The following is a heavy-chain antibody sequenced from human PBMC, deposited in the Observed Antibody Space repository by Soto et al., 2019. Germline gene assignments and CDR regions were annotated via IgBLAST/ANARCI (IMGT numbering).Heavy chain of an antibody. J-gene: IGHJ6*02. CDR2: SYPGDSDT. CDR3: ARLVYYDSSGYWAPFMDV. CDR1: GYSFTSYW. Sequence: GESRKISCKGSGYSFTSYWIGWVRQMPGKGLEWMGISYPGDSDTRYSPSCQGQVTISADKSISTAYLQWSSLKASDTAMYYCARLVYYDSSGYWAPFMDVWGQGTTVTVSS. V-gene: IGHV5-51*01. D-gene: IGHD3-22*01.